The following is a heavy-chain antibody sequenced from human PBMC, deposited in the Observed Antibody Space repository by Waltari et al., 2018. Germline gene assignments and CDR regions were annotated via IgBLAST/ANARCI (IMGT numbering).Heavy chain of an antibody. CDR1: GYRLNDYH. CDR2: INPKKGYT. CDR3: ARDPGPLVGAPDY. D-gene: IGHD1-26*01. Sequence: QVLLVQSGTEVKKPGASVKVSCQASGYRLNDYHLHWGRPTPGQGREWLGRINPKKGYTSYAQNFLGRVTMTRDTSINTVYMDLSGLRSDDTAVFYCARDPGPLVGAPDYWGQGTLVTVSS. V-gene: IGHV1-2*02. J-gene: IGHJ4*02.